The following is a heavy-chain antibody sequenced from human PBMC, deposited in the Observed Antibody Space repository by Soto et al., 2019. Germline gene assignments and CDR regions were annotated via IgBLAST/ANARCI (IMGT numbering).Heavy chain of an antibody. V-gene: IGHV1-2*02. Sequence: ASVKVSCKASGYSFTDYYMHWVRQAPGQGLEWMGWINPSSGATKYAQNFQGRVTMTRATYISTAYLVLGSLRSDDTALYYCAKVSSIVVGTGGLDVWGRGTTVTVSS. CDR3: AKVSSIVVGTGGLDV. CDR2: INPSSGAT. J-gene: IGHJ6*02. D-gene: IGHD2-15*01. CDR1: GYSFTDYY.